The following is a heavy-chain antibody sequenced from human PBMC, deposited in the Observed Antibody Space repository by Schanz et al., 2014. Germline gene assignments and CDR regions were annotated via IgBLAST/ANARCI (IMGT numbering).Heavy chain of an antibody. J-gene: IGHJ4*02. V-gene: IGHV1-69*04. CDR1: GGTFSSYA. Sequence: QVQLVQSGSELKKPGSPVKVSCKSSGGTFSSYAISWVRQAPGQGLEWMGRIIPSLGLAKYEQKFQDKVTITADTSTTTAYMELSGLRSEDTAVYYCARGYGDSPTDFWGQGTLVTVSS. CDR3: ARGYGDSPTDF. D-gene: IGHD4-17*01. CDR2: IIPSLGLA.